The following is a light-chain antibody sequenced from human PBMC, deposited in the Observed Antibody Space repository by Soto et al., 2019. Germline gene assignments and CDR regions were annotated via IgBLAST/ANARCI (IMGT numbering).Light chain of an antibody. V-gene: IGKV1-27*01. J-gene: IGKJ5*01. CDR1: QGISNY. CDR3: QKYNSAPS. Sequence: DIQMTQSPSSLSASVGDRVTITCRASQGISNYLAWYQQKPGKVPKLLIYAASPLQSGVTSRFSGSGSGTDFTLTISSVHPEDVAPYYCQKYNSAPSFGQGTRLEIK. CDR2: AAS.